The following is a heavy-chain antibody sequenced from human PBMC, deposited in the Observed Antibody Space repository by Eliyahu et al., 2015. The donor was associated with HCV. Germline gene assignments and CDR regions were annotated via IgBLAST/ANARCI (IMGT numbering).Heavy chain of an antibody. CDR2: IFVSGTT. Sequence: QVQLQESGPGLXKPSETLSLTCTVPGGSISSXSWNWIRQSAGKRLEWIGRIFVSGTTNYNPSLRSRITMSKDTSKNYFSLRLTSVTAADTAVYFCARDVASVTTGVWYFDLWGRGTLVTVSS. V-gene: IGHV4-4*07. J-gene: IGHJ2*01. D-gene: IGHD4-17*01. CDR3: ARDVASVTTGVWYFDL. CDR1: GGSISSXS.